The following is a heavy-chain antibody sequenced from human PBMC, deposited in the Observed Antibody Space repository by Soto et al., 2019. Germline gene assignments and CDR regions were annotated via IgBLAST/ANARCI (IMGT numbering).Heavy chain of an antibody. CDR2: INHSGST. CDR3: ARGHRQYDFWSGHMGDWFDP. V-gene: IGHV4-34*01. Sequence: SDTLSLTSAVYGGSFSGYYWSWIRQPPGKGLEWIGEINHSGSTNYNPSLKSRVTISVDTSKNQFSLKLSSVTAADTAVYYCARGHRQYDFWSGHMGDWFDPWGQGTLVTVSS. D-gene: IGHD3-3*01. CDR1: GGSFSGYY. J-gene: IGHJ5*02.